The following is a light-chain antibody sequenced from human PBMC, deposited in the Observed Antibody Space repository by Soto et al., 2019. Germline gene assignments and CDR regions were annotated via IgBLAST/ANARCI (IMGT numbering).Light chain of an antibody. CDR2: LNSDGSH. J-gene: IGLJ2*01. Sequence: QLVLTQSPSASASLGASVKLTCTLSSGHSTYAIAWHQQQPEKGPRYLMKLNSDGSHNKGDGIPDRFSGSSSGAERHLTISSLQSEDEADYYCQTWGTGIQVLFGGGTKVTVL. CDR1: SGHSTYA. V-gene: IGLV4-69*01. CDR3: QTWGTGIQVL.